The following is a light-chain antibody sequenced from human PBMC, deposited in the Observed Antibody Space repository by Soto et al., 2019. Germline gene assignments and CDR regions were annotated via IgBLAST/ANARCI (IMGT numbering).Light chain of an antibody. CDR3: QQYDNLLT. J-gene: IGKJ4*01. V-gene: IGKV1-33*01. CDR2: DAS. CDR1: QDISNY. Sequence: DIQMTQSPSSLSASVGDRVTITCQASQDISNYLNWYQQKPGKAPKLLIYDASNLETGVPSRFSGSGSGTDFTFTISSLQPGDIATYYCQQYDNLLTFGGGTKLEIK.